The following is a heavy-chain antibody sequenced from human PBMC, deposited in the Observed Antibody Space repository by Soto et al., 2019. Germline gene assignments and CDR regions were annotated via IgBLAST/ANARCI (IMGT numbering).Heavy chain of an antibody. J-gene: IGHJ4*02. Sequence: EVQLVESGGGLVEPGGSLRLSCAAASGFTFSSYIMNWVRQAPGKGLEWISTITADGGGTFYADSVKGRFTISRDNSKNTLYLQMDNLRAEDTALYYCAKDRGGSGWPEFDCWGQGTQVTVSS. V-gene: IGHV3-23*04. D-gene: IGHD6-19*01. CDR2: ITADGGGT. CDR3: AKDRGGSGWPEFDC. CDR1: GFTFSSYI.